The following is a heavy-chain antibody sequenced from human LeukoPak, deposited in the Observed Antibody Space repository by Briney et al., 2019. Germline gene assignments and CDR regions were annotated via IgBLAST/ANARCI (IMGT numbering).Heavy chain of an antibody. CDR3: ARGPPEAWFDY. D-gene: IGHD1-14*01. J-gene: IGHJ4*02. CDR1: GFTFGDYA. V-gene: IGHV3-7*04. CDR2: IKQDGSEK. Sequence: GGSLRLSYTASGFTFGDYAMSWVRQAPGKGLEWVANIKQDGSEKYYVDSVKGRFTISRDNAKNSLYLQMNSLRAEDTAVYYCARGPPEAWFDYWGQGTLVTASS.